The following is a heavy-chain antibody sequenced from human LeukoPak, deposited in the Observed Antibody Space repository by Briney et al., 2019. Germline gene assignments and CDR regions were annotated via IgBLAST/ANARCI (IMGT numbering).Heavy chain of an antibody. CDR2: IIPMFGTP. D-gene: IGHD3-9*01. CDR1: GGTFSTFG. Sequence: SLKVSCKTSGGTFSTFGISWVRQAPGQGLEWMGDIIPMFGTPNYAQKFQGRVTISADDSTRTGYMELRSLRSDDTAVYYCARGPYYDILTGYSENWFDPWGQGTLVTVSS. CDR3: ARGPYYDILTGYSENWFDP. V-gene: IGHV1-69*13. J-gene: IGHJ5*02.